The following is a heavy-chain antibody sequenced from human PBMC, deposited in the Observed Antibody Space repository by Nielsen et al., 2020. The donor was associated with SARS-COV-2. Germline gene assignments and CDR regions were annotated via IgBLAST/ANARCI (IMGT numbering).Heavy chain of an antibody. J-gene: IGHJ4*02. D-gene: IGHD1-26*01. CDR1: GFTFSSYA. V-gene: IGHV3-30-3*01. Sequence: GESLKISCAASGFTFSSYAMHWVRQAPGKGLEWVAVISYDGSNKYYADSVKGRFTISRDNSKNTLYLQMNSLRAEDTAVYYCARARGGSYYSPVGYWGQGTLVTVSS. CDR2: ISYDGSNK. CDR3: ARARGGSYYSPVGY.